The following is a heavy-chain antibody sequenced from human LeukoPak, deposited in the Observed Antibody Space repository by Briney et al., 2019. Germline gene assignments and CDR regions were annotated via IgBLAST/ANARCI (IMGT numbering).Heavy chain of an antibody. Sequence: GGSLRLSCEASGFTFSSYAMSWVRQAPGKGLEWVSSISGSGGSTYYADSVKGRFTISRDNSKNTLYLQMNSLRAEDTAVYYCAKVRDPRRSFDTFDYWGQGTLATVSS. CDR1: GFTFSSYA. J-gene: IGHJ4*02. CDR3: AKVRDPRRSFDTFDY. CDR2: ISGSGGST. D-gene: IGHD2/OR15-2a*01. V-gene: IGHV3-23*01.